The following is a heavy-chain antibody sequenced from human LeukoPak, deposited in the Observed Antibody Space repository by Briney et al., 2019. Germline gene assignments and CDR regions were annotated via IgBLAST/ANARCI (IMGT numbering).Heavy chain of an antibody. D-gene: IGHD3-22*01. V-gene: IGHV4-34*01. J-gene: IGHJ4*02. CDR2: INHSGSS. CDR1: GGSFSGYY. CDR3: AKDPTHYRVWDYYETIGLSY. Sequence: SETLSLTCAVYGGSFSGYYWNWIRQPPGKGLEWIGEINHSGSSDYNTSLKSRVTISVDTSKNQFSLNLTSVTAADTAVYYCAKDPTHYRVWDYYETIGLSYWGQGTLVTVSS.